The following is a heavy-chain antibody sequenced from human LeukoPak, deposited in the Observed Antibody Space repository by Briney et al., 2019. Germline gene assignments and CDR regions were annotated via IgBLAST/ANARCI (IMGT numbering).Heavy chain of an antibody. J-gene: IGHJ4*02. V-gene: IGHV3-74*01. Sequence: PGGSLRLSCAASGFTFNAHWMHWVRQTPEKGLVWVSRINTDGSVTNYADSVKGRFTISRDNSKNTLYLQMNSLRAEDTAVYYCAKARLSSVVITNFDYWGQGTLVTVSS. CDR2: INTDGSVT. CDR1: GFTFNAHW. CDR3: AKARLSSVVITNFDY. D-gene: IGHD3-22*01.